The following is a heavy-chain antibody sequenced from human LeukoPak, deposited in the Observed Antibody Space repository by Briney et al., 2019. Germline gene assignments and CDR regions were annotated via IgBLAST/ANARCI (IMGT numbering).Heavy chain of an antibody. D-gene: IGHD2-2*01. Sequence: SETLSLTCTVSGGSISSSSYYWGWIRQPPGKGLEWIGSIYYSGSTYYNPSLKSGVTISVDTSKNQFSLKLSSVTAADTAVYYCARIVVVPAAHGEIDYWGQGTLVTVSS. V-gene: IGHV4-39*07. CDR2: IYYSGST. J-gene: IGHJ4*02. CDR3: ARIVVVPAAHGEIDY. CDR1: GGSISSSSYY.